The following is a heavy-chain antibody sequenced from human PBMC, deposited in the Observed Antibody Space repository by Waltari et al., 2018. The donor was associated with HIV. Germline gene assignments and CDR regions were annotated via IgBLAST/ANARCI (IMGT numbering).Heavy chain of an antibody. D-gene: IGHD2-21*02. Sequence: QVLVVESGGGVVPPGRSLRLSCPAFGFTLRSYGIHWVRQAPGKGLEWVAVIWYEVSNEYYGDSVKGRFTVSRDNSKNMVYLQMNSLRAEDTAMYHCARADCGGDCYFDFWGQGTPVTVSS. J-gene: IGHJ4*02. V-gene: IGHV3-33*01. CDR1: GFTLRSYG. CDR2: IWYEVSNE. CDR3: ARADCGGDCYFDF.